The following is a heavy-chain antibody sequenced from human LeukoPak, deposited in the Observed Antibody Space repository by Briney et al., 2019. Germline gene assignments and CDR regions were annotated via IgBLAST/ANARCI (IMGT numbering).Heavy chain of an antibody. CDR2: IWYGGSNK. CDR1: GFTFSSYG. Sequence: GGSLRLSCAASGFTFSSYGMHWVRQAPGKGLEWVAVIWYGGSNKYYADSVKGRFTISRDNSKNTLYLQMNSLRAEDTAVYYCARGTTTTGYYFDYWGQGTLVTVSS. J-gene: IGHJ4*02. D-gene: IGHD4-17*01. V-gene: IGHV3-33*01. CDR3: ARGTTTTGYYFDY.